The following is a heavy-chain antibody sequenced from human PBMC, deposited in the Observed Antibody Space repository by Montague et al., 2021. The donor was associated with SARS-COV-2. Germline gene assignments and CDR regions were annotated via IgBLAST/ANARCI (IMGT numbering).Heavy chain of an antibody. CDR2: ISHEGSYK. Sequence: SLRLSCAASGFTFSSYALHWVRQAPGKGLEWVADISHEGSYKYYADSVKGRFTISRDNSKNTLYLDMNSLRAEDTALYYCARDLESTGYFDPYYYHGMDVWGQGPRSPSP. CDR3: ARDLESTGYFDPYYYHGMDV. D-gene: IGHD3-9*01. V-gene: IGHV3-30*04. CDR1: GFTFSSYA. J-gene: IGHJ6*02.